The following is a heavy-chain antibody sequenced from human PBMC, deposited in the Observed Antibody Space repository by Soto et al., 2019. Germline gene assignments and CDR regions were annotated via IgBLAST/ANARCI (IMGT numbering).Heavy chain of an antibody. CDR2: ISGSGGST. D-gene: IGHD2-15*01. Sequence: GSLRLSCAASGFTFSSYAMSWVRQAPGKGQEWVSAISGSGGSTYYADSVKGWFTISRDNSKNTLYLQMNSLRAEDTAVYYCAKDLCSGGSCYSGGGYYYGMDVWGQGTTVTVSS. J-gene: IGHJ6*02. CDR1: GFTFSSYA. V-gene: IGHV3-23*01. CDR3: AKDLCSGGSCYSGGGYYYGMDV.